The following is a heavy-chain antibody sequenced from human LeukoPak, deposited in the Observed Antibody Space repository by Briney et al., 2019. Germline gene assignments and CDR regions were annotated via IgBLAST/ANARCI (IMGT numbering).Heavy chain of an antibody. V-gene: IGHV1-18*01. J-gene: IGHJ2*01. Sequence: ASVKVSCKASGYTFTSYGISWVRQAPGQGLEWMGGISAYNGNTNYAQKLQGRVTMTTDTSTSTAYMELRRLRSDDTAVYYCARMVYADWYFDLWGRGTLVTVSS. D-gene: IGHD2-8*01. CDR2: ISAYNGNT. CDR3: ARMVYADWYFDL. CDR1: GYTFTSYG.